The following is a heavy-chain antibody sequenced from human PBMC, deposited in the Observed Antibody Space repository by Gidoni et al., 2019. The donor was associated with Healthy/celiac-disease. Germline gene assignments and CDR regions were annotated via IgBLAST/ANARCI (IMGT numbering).Heavy chain of an antibody. CDR1: GGSISSYY. D-gene: IGHD2-15*01. Sequence: QVQLQESGPGLVKPSETLSLTCTVSGGSISSYYWSWIRQPPGKGLEWIGYIYYSGSTNYNPSLKSRVTISVDTSKNQFSLKLSSVTAADTAVYYCAGGSELRGFDPWGQGTLVTVSS. V-gene: IGHV4-59*12. CDR2: IYYSGST. J-gene: IGHJ5*02. CDR3: AGGSELRGFDP.